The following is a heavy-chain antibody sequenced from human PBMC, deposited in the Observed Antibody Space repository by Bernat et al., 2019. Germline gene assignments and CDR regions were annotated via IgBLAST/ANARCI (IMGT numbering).Heavy chain of an antibody. CDR2: IYYSGST. Sequence: QLQLQESGPGLVKPSETLSLTCTVSGGSISSSSYYWGWIRQPPGKGLEWIGSIYYSGSTYYSPSLKSRVTISVDTSKNQFSLKLSSVTAADTAVYYCARREDDYVWGSYRSYAFDIWGQGTMVTVSS. D-gene: IGHD3-16*02. J-gene: IGHJ3*02. CDR1: GGSISSSSYY. V-gene: IGHV4-39*01. CDR3: ARREDDYVWGSYRSYAFDI.